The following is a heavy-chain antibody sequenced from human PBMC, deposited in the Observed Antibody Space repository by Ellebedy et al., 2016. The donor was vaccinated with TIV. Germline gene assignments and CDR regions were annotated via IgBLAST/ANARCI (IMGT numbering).Heavy chain of an antibody. D-gene: IGHD2-21*02. V-gene: IGHV4-59*11. CDR1: GGSITGHY. J-gene: IGHJ3*02. Sequence: MPSETLSLTCTVSGGSITGHYWSWIRQPPGKGLQWIGYIYYTGSTTYNPSLKSRVSMSVDTSKNQFSLSLNSVTAADTAVYYCAKYYCVGDCRGFDMWGQGTMVTVSS. CDR3: AKYYCVGDCRGFDM. CDR2: IYYTGST.